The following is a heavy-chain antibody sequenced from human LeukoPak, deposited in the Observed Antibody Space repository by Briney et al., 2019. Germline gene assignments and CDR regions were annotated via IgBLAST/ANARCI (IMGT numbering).Heavy chain of an antibody. CDR2: INTDGTVT. J-gene: IGHJ4*02. Sequence: GGSLRLSCAASGFTFSKYWMLWVRQAPGKVLESVSRINTDGTVTTYADSVKGRFTVSRDNANSTMFLQMNSVRDEDTAVYYCATKQWLAPPPDSWGQGTPVTVSS. CDR1: GFTFSKYW. CDR3: ATKQWLAPPPDS. D-gene: IGHD6-19*01. V-gene: IGHV3-74*01.